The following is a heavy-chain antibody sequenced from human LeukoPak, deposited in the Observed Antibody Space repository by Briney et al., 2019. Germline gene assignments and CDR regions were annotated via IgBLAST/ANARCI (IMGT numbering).Heavy chain of an antibody. CDR1: GYSFTSYW. CDR3: ARLVAIPISGYYYYYMDV. V-gene: IGHV5-51*01. D-gene: IGHD5-12*01. Sequence: PGESLKISCKGSGYSFTSYWIGWVRQMPGKGLEWMGIIYPGDSDTRYSPSFQGQVTISADKSISTAYLQWSSLKASDTAMYYCARLVAIPISGYYYYYMDVWGKGTTVTISS. CDR2: IYPGDSDT. J-gene: IGHJ6*03.